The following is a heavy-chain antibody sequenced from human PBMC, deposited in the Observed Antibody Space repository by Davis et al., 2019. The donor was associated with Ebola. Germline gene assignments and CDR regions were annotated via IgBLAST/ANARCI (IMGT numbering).Heavy chain of an antibody. CDR3: ARQAPDYNWNYYFDY. CDR2: IYYTGST. Sequence: SETLSLTCTVSGGSINSYIWSWIRQPPGKGLEWIGYIYYTGSTKYNPSLKSRVTISGDTSRDRFSLKLTSVTAADTAVYYCARQAPDYNWNYYFDYWSQGTLVTVSS. D-gene: IGHD1-1*01. V-gene: IGHV4-59*08. CDR1: GGSINSYI. J-gene: IGHJ4*02.